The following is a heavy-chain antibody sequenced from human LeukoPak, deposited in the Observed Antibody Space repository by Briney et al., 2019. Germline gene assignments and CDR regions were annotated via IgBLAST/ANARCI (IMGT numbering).Heavy chain of an antibody. V-gene: IGHV3-23*01. D-gene: IGHD3-10*01. J-gene: IGHJ4*02. Sequence: PGGALRLSCAASGFTFSSYAMSWVRLAPGKGLEWVSAISGSGGSTYYADSVKGRFTISRDNSKNTLYLQMNSLRAEDTAVYYCAKGVYGSGYYFDYWGQGTLVTVSS. CDR3: AKGVYGSGYYFDY. CDR1: GFTFSSYA. CDR2: ISGSGGST.